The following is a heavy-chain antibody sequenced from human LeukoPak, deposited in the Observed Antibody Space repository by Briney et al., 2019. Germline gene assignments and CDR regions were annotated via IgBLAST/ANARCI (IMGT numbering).Heavy chain of an antibody. CDR3: ATSPMIVVAEDY. V-gene: IGHV4-39*01. CDR2: IYYSGST. Sequence: SETLSLTCTVSGGSISSSSYYWGWLRQPPGKGLEWIGSIYYSGSTYYNPSLKSRVTISVDTSKNQFSLKLSSVTAADTAVYYCATSPMIVVAEDYWGQGTLVTVSS. J-gene: IGHJ4*02. D-gene: IGHD3-22*01. CDR1: GGSISSSSYY.